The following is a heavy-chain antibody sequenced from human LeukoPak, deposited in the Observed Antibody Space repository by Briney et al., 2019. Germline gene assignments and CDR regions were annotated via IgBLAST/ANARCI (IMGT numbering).Heavy chain of an antibody. J-gene: IGHJ4*02. CDR3: ARVNSQYSSSWYFDY. CDR1: GFTFSSHS. V-gene: IGHV3-21*01. D-gene: IGHD6-13*01. CDR2: ISSSSSYI. Sequence: PGGSLRLSCAASGFTFSSHSMNWVRQAPGKGLEWVSSISSSSSYIYYADSVKGRFTISRDNAKNSLYLQMNSLRAEDTAVYYCARVNSQYSSSWYFDYWGQGTLVTVSS.